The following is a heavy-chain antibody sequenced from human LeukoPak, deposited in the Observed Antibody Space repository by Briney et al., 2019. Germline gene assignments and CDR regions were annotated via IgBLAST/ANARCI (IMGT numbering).Heavy chain of an antibody. Sequence: PETLSLTCAVYGGSFSGYYWSWIRQPPGKGLEWIGEINHSGSTNYNPSLKSRVTISVDTSKNQFSLKLSSVTAADTAVYYCARILGYCSGGSCRRDAFDIWGQGTMVTVSS. J-gene: IGHJ3*02. V-gene: IGHV4-34*01. D-gene: IGHD2-15*01. CDR1: GGSFSGYY. CDR3: ARILGYCSGGSCRRDAFDI. CDR2: INHSGST.